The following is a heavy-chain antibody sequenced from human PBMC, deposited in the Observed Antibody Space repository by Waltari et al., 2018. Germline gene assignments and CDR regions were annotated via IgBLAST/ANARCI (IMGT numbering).Heavy chain of an antibody. J-gene: IGHJ4*02. Sequence: QVQLQESGPGLVKPSETLSLTCAVSGYSISSGYYWGWIRQPPGKGLEWIGSIYHSGSTYYNPSLKSRVTISVDTSKNQFSLKLSSVTAADTAVYYCARGAETFDYWGQGILVTVSS. V-gene: IGHV4-38-2*01. CDR1: GYSISSGYY. CDR2: IYHSGST. CDR3: ARGAETFDY.